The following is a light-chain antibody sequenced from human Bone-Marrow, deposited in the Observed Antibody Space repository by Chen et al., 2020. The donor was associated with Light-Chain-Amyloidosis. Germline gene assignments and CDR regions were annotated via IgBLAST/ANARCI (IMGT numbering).Light chain of an antibody. J-gene: IGLJ3*02. CDR2: DDS. CDR1: NIGSTS. CDR3: QVWDRSSDRPV. Sequence: SYVLTQSSSVSVAPGQTATIACGGNNIGSTSVHWYQQTPGQAPLLVVYDDSDRPSGIPELFSGSNSGYTATLTISRVEAGDEADYYCQVWDRSSDRPVFGGGTKLTVL. V-gene: IGLV3-21*02.